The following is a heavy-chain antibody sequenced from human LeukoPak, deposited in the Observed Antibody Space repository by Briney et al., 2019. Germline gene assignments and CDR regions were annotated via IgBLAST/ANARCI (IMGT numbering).Heavy chain of an antibody. CDR3: ARDSGVWGSYRTSAFDI. V-gene: IGHV1-69*05. Sequence: ASVKVSCKASGGTFSSYAISWVRQAPGQGLEWMGGIIPIFGTANYAQKFQGRVTITTDESTSTAYMELSSLRSEDTAVYYCARDSGVWGSYRTSAFDIWGQGTWSPSLQ. J-gene: IGHJ3*02. D-gene: IGHD3-16*02. CDR2: IIPIFGTA. CDR1: GGTFSSYA.